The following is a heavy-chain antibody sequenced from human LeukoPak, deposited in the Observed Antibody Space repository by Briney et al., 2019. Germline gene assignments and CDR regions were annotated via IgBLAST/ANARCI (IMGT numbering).Heavy chain of an antibody. D-gene: IGHD2-8*01. CDR3: ARLCNGVKYYYYYYMDV. J-gene: IGHJ6*03. CDR1: GGSISSYY. CDR2: IYTSGST. V-gene: IGHV4-4*09. Sequence: PSETLSLTCTVSGGSISSYYWSWIRQPPGKGLEWIGYIYTSGSTNYNPSLKSRVTISVDTSKNQFSLKLSSVTAADTAVYYCARLCNGVKYYYYYYMDVWGKGTTVTVSS.